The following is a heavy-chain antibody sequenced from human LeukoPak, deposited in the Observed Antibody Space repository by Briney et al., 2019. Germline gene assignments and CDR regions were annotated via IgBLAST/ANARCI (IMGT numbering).Heavy chain of an antibody. V-gene: IGHV4-39*01. CDR3: ARQGFDY. J-gene: IGHJ4*02. Sequence: TSETLSLTCTVSGGSISTSNYYWGWIRQPPGKGLEWIGSIYYSGSTYYNPSLKSRVTISVDTSKNQFSLKLSSVTAADTAVYYCARQGFDYWGQGTLVTVSS. CDR1: GGSISTSNYY. CDR2: IYYSGST.